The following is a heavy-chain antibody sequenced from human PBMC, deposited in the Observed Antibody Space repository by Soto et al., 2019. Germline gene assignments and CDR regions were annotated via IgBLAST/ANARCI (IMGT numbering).Heavy chain of an antibody. CDR1: GGTFSSYA. J-gene: IGHJ4*02. CDR3: ARRDGYAYFDY. V-gene: IGHV1-69*01. Sequence: QVQLVQSGAEVKKPGSSVKVSCKASGGTFSSYAISWVRQAPGQGLEWMGGIIPIFGTANYAQKFQGRGTITEDESTSTAYMELSSLSSEDTAVYYCARRDGYAYFDYWGQGTLVTVSS. D-gene: IGHD5-12*01. CDR2: IIPIFGTA.